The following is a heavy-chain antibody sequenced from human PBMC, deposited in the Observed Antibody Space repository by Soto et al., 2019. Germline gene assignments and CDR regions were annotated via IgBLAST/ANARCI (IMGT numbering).Heavy chain of an antibody. CDR1: GFNFADYA. V-gene: IGHV3-49*04. D-gene: IGHD6-13*01. CDR3: TRAYSSSPLDY. CDR2: IRAKAHGGTT. Sequence: GGSLRLSCTASGFNFADYAVHWVRQVPGKGLEWVSFIRAKAHGGTTDYAASVKGRFTISRDDSKSIAYLQMNSLKTEDTALYYCTRAYSSSPLDYWGQGARVTVSS. J-gene: IGHJ4*02.